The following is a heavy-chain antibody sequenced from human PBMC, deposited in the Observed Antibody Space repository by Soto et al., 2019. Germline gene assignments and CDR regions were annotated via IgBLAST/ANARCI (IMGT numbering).Heavy chain of an antibody. CDR1: GFSFGSYV. CDR2: ITTSGVNT. J-gene: IGHJ3*01. CDR3: AKSQKADVRDDVFDV. Sequence: PGGSLRLSCAASGFSFGSYVMTWVRQVPGKGLECVADITTSGVNTKYADSVKGRFSISRDSFKNTVDLYMSSLRAEDTAIYYCAKSQKADVRDDVFDVWGQGTMVTVS. V-gene: IGHV3-23*01.